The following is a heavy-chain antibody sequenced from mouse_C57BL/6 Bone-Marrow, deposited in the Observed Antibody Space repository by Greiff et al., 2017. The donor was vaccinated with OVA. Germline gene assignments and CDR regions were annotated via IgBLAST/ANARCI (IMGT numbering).Heavy chain of an antibody. Sequence: QVHVKQSGAELARPGASVKLSCKASGYTFTSYGISWVKQRTGQGLEWIGEIYPRSGNTYYNEKFKGKATLTADKSSSTAYMELRSLTSEDSAVYFCARPGPDWYFDVWGTGTTVTVSS. CDR1: GYTFTSYG. D-gene: IGHD4-1*01. CDR3: ARPGPDWYFDV. J-gene: IGHJ1*03. CDR2: IYPRSGNT. V-gene: IGHV1-81*01.